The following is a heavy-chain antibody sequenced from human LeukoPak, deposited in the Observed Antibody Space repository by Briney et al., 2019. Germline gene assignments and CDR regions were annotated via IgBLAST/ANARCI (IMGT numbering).Heavy chain of an antibody. Sequence: SETLSLTCTVSGGSISSSSYYWGWIRQPPGKGLEWIGSIYYSGSTYYNQSLKSRVTISVDTSKNQFSLKLSSVTAADTAVYYCASPGVQYCSSTSCYYFDYWGQGTLVTVSS. V-gene: IGHV4-39*01. CDR2: IYYSGST. D-gene: IGHD2-2*01. CDR3: ASPGVQYCSSTSCYYFDY. J-gene: IGHJ4*02. CDR1: GGSISSSSYY.